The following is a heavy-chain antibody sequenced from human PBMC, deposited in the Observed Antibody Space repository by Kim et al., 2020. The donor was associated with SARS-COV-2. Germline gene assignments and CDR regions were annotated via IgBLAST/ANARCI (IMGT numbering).Heavy chain of an antibody. CDR1: GFPFSSYE. D-gene: IGHD4-4*01. Sequence: GGSRRLSCVASGFPFSSYEMNWVRQAPGKGLEWVSYIIGSGTTIYYADSVRGRFTISRDNDKNSLYLQMNSLRAEDTAVYYCARGPNYSPFDYWGQGTLV. V-gene: IGHV3-48*03. CDR2: IIGSGTTI. CDR3: ARGPNYSPFDY. J-gene: IGHJ4*02.